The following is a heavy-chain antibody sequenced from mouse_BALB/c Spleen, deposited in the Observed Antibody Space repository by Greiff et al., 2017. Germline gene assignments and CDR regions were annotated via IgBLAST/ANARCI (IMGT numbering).Heavy chain of an antibody. V-gene: IGHV3-2*02. Sequence: LRRSEPALWNPSKSLSPTSPSPGSSIPVNFPWNWFRRFPGNKLEWMGYISYSGSTSYNPSLKSRISITRDTSKNQFFLQLNSVTTEDTATYYCARGGPHAMDYWGQGTSVTVSS. CDR3: ARGGPHAMDY. CDR2: ISYSGST. J-gene: IGHJ4*01. CDR1: GSSIPVNFP.